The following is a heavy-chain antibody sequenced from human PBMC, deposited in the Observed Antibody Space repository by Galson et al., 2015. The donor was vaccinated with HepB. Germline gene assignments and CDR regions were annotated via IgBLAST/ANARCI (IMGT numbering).Heavy chain of an antibody. CDR1: GFTFSSYA. Sequence: SLRLSCAASGFTFSSYAMSRVRQAPGKGLEWVSAISGSGGSTYYADSVKGRFTISRDNSKNTLYLQMNSLRAEDTAVYYCAKDLSLIPWELLGYFDYWGQGTLVTVSS. V-gene: IGHV3-23*01. J-gene: IGHJ4*02. CDR2: ISGSGGST. D-gene: IGHD1-26*01. CDR3: AKDLSLIPWELLGYFDY.